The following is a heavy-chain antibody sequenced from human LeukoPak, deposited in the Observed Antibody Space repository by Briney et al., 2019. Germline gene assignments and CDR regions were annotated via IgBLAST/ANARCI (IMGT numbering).Heavy chain of an antibody. CDR3: ASGLYSSGWYGFDY. D-gene: IGHD6-19*01. CDR1: GGSISSSSYY. Sequence: SETLSLTCTVSGGSISSSSYYWGWIRQPPGKGLEWIGSIYYSGNTYYNPSLKSRVTISVDTSKNQFSLKLSSVTAADTAVYYCASGLYSSGWYGFDYWGQGTLVTVSS. V-gene: IGHV4-39*01. J-gene: IGHJ4*02. CDR2: IYYSGNT.